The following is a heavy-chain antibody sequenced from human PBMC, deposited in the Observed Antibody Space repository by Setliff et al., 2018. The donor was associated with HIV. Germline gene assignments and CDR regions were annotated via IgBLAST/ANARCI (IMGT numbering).Heavy chain of an antibody. CDR3: ARVGGYSSGWPAFDY. V-gene: IGHV1-69*10. J-gene: IGHJ4*02. CDR1: GGTFSSYA. Sequence: SVKVSCKASGGTFSSYAISWVRQAPGQGLEWMGGIIPILGIANYAQRFQGKVTITADKSTSTAYMELTSLRFDDTAVYYCARVGGYSSGWPAFDYWGQGTLVTVSS. D-gene: IGHD6-19*01. CDR2: IIPILGIA.